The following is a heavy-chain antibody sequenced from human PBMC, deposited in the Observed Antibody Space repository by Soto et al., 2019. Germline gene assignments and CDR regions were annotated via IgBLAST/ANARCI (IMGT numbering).Heavy chain of an antibody. CDR2: IYYSGST. CDR3: ARASDSSGYAVDY. V-gene: IGHV4-30-4*01. D-gene: IGHD3-22*01. J-gene: IGHJ4*02. CDR1: GGSISRGDYY. Sequence: SETLSLTCSGSGGSISRGDYYWRWIRQAPGKGLEWIGYIYYSGSTYYNPSLKSRVTISVDTSKNQFSLKLSSVTAADTAVYYCARASDSSGYAVDYWGQGTLVTVSS.